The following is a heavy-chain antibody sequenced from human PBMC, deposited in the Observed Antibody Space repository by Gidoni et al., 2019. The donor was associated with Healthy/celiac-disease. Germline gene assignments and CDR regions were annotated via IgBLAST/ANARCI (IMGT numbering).Heavy chain of an antibody. Sequence: EVQLLESGGGSVQPGGSLRLSCAVSGFTFSSYAMSWVGQAPGKGLGWVSGISGSGGFTYYADSVKGRFAISRDNSKNTLYLQINSLRAEDTAVYYCAKGGITIAGGPFYFDYWGQGTLVTVSS. D-gene: IGHD3-3*01. CDR2: ISGSGGFT. J-gene: IGHJ4*02. V-gene: IGHV3-23*01. CDR3: AKGGITIAGGPFYFDY. CDR1: GFTFSSYA.